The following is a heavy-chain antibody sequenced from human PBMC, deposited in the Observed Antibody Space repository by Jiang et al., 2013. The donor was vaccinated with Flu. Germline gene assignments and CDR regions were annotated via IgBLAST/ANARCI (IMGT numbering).Heavy chain of an antibody. Sequence: KGLEWVSAISGSGGSTYYADSVKGRFTISRDNSKNTLYLQMNSLRAEDTAVYYCAKDVVRGSYFGALDYWGQGTLVTVSS. V-gene: IGHV3-23*01. CDR3: AKDVVRGSYFGALDY. CDR2: ISGSGGST. D-gene: IGHD1-26*01. J-gene: IGHJ4*02.